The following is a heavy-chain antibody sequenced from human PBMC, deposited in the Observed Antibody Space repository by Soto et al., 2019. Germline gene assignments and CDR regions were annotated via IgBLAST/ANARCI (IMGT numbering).Heavy chain of an antibody. V-gene: IGHV4-39*01. CDR1: GGSIRSSTYY. CDR3: TRHEGGAAADRPLDY. CDR2: IYYSGST. D-gene: IGHD6-13*01. J-gene: IGHJ4*02. Sequence: QLRLQESGPGLVKPSETLSLTCTVSGGSIRSSTYYWGWIRQPPGKGLEWIGSIYYSGSTHYNPSLKSRVTMSVDTSTNQFSLKLNSVTAAATAVYYCTRHEGGAAADRPLDYWGQGTLVTVSS.